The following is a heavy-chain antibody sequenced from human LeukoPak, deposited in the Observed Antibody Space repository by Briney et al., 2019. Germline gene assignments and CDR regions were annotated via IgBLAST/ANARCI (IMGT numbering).Heavy chain of an antibody. Sequence: SETLSLTCNVSGGSISSDYWSWIRQPPGKGLEWIGYIFYSGNANYNPSLKSRVTISVDTSKSQFSLRLSSVTAVDTAVYYCARRGRYGAGPLYYYYGMDVWGQGTTVTVSS. V-gene: IGHV4-59*08. J-gene: IGHJ6*02. CDR3: ARRGRYGAGPLYYYYGMDV. CDR2: IFYSGNA. D-gene: IGHD3-10*01. CDR1: GGSISSDY.